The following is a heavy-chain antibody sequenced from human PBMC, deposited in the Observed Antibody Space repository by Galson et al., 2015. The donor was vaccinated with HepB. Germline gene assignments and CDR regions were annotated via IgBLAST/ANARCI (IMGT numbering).Heavy chain of an antibody. CDR1: GFTVSSNY. Sequence: SLRLSCAASGFTVSSNYMSWVRQAPGKGLEWVSVIYSGVSTYYADSVKGRFTISRQNSKNTLYLQMNSLRAEDTAVYYCARWLQLGFDYWGRGTLVTVSS. D-gene: IGHD5-24*01. CDR3: ARWLQLGFDY. J-gene: IGHJ4*02. V-gene: IGHV3-53*04. CDR2: IYSGVST.